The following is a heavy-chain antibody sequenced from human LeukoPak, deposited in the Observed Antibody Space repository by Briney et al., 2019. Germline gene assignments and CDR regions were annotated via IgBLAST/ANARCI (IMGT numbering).Heavy chain of an antibody. Sequence: SETLSLTCTVSGGSISRGDYYWSWIRHPPGKGLEWIGYIYYSGSTYYNPSLKSRVTISVDTSKNQFSLKLSSVTAADTAVYYCARADYCGGDCVDAFDIWGQGTMVTVSS. CDR1: GGSISRGDYY. CDR2: IYYSGST. V-gene: IGHV4-30-4*08. D-gene: IGHD2-21*01. CDR3: ARADYCGGDCVDAFDI. J-gene: IGHJ3*02.